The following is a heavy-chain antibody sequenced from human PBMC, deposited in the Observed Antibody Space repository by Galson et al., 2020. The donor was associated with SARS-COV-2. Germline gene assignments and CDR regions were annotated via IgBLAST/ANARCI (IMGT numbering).Heavy chain of an antibody. J-gene: IGHJ6*02. CDR3: ARMRIEMDTIHYYYYGMDV. CDR2: ISSSGSTI. CDR1: GFTFSDYY. V-gene: IGHV3-11*01. Sequence: TGGSLRLSCAASGFTFSDYYMSWIRQAPGKGLEWVSYISSSGSTIYYADSVKGRFTISRDNAKNSLYLQMNSLRAEDTAVYYCARMRIEMDTIHYYYYGMDVWGQGNTVTVSS. D-gene: IGHD5-18*01.